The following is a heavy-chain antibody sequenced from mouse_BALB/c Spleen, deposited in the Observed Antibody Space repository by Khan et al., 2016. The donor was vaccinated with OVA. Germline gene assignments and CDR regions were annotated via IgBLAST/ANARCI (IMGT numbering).Heavy chain of an antibody. D-gene: IGHD1-3*01. J-gene: IGHJ4*01. V-gene: IGHV2-3*01. CDR3: ATWVNSYYAMDY. CDR1: GFSLTSYG. Sequence: QVQLKQSGPGLVAPSQSLSITCTVSGFSLTSYGVNWVRQPPGKGLEWVGVIWGDGSTNYHSALKSRLSISKDNSKSQVFLKLNSLQTDDTATYYCATWVNSYYAMDYWGQGTSVTVSS. CDR2: IWGDGST.